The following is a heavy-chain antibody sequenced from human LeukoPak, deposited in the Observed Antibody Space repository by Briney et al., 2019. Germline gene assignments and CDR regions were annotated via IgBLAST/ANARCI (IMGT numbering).Heavy chain of an antibody. J-gene: IGHJ4*02. D-gene: IGHD3-10*01. CDR3: ARGTTWGTMVRGVISGWYFDY. CDR2: IYYSGST. V-gene: IGHV4-30-4*01. Sequence: SQTLSLTCTVSGGSISSGDYYWSWIRQPPGKGLEWIGYIYYSGSTYYNPSLKSRVTISVDTSKNQFSLKLSSVTAADTAVYYCARGTTWGTMVRGVISGWYFDYWGQGTLVTVSS. CDR1: GGSISSGDYY.